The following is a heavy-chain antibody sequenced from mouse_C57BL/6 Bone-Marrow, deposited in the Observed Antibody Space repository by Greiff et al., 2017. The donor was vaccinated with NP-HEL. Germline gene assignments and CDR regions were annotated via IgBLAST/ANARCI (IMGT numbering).Heavy chain of an antibody. CDR2: ISSGSSTI. V-gene: IGHV5-17*01. CDR1: GFTFSDYG. D-gene: IGHD1-1*01. CDR3: ARWTYGSSYAMDY. J-gene: IGHJ4*01. Sequence: EVKVVESGGGLVKPGGSLKLSCAASGFTFSDYGMHWVRQAPEKGLEWVAYISSGSSTIYYADTVKGRFTISRDNAKNTLFLQMTSLRSEDTAMYYCARWTYGSSYAMDYWGQGTSVTVSS.